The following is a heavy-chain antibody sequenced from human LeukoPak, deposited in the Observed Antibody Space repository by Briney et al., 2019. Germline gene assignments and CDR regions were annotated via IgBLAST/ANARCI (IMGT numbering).Heavy chain of an antibody. J-gene: IGHJ4*02. CDR3: AKEGGGADDY. V-gene: IGHV3-23*01. Sequence: GGSLRLSCAASGFSVSTYAMSWVRQAPGKGLEWVSAISVSGDNTYYADSVKGRFTLFRDNSKNTLYPQMNRLRVEDTAVYYCAKEGGGADDYWGQGTLVTVSS. D-gene: IGHD3-16*01. CDR1: GFSVSTYA. CDR2: ISVSGDNT.